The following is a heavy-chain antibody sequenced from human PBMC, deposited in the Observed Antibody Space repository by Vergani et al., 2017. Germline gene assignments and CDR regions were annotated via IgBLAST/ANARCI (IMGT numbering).Heavy chain of an antibody. V-gene: IGHV1-18*01. CDR3: ARDHGAAHYYYYYYGMDV. CDR2: ISAYNGNT. J-gene: IGHJ6*02. CDR1: GYTFTSYG. Sequence: QVQLVQSGAEVKKPGASVKVSCKASGYTFTSYGISWVRQAPGQGLEWMGWISAYNGNTNYAQKLQGRVTMTTDTSTSTAYMELRSLRSDDTAVYYCARDHGAAHYYYYYYGMDVWGQGTTVTVSS. D-gene: IGHD2-15*01.